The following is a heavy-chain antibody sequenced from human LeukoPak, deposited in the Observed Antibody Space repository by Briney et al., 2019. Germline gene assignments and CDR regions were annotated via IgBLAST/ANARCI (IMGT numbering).Heavy chain of an antibody. CDR1: GYTFTDYY. CDR3: ARGGELLDYFDY. CDR2: ISAYNGNT. D-gene: IGHD1-26*01. V-gene: IGHV1-18*04. J-gene: IGHJ4*02. Sequence: ASVKVSCKAYGYTFTDYYMHWVRQAPGQGLEWMGWISAYNGNTNYAQKLQGRVTMTTDTSTSTAYMELRSLRSDDTAVYHCARGGELLDYFDYWGQGTLVTVSS.